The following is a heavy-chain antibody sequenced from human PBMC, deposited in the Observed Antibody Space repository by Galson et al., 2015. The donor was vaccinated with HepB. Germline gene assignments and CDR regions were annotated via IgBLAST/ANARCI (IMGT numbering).Heavy chain of an antibody. J-gene: IGHJ6*02. CDR2: IWYDGSNK. D-gene: IGHD3-10*01. V-gene: IGHV3-33*01. Sequence: SLRLSCAASGFTFSSYGMHWVRQAPGKGLEWVAVIWYDGSNKYHADSVKGRFTISRDNSKNTLYLQMNSLRAEDTAVYYCARERVTMVRGVTGMDVWGQGTTVTVSS. CDR1: GFTFSSYG. CDR3: ARERVTMVRGVTGMDV.